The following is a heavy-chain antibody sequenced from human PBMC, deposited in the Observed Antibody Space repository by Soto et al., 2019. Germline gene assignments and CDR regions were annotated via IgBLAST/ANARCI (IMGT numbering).Heavy chain of an antibody. J-gene: IGHJ5*02. Sequence: PSETLSLTCTVSGGSISSYYWSWIRQPPGKGLEWIGYIYYSGSTNYNPSLKSRVTISVDTSKNQFSLKLSSVTAADTAVYYCARDRDFWSGYYWFDPWGQGTLVTVSS. V-gene: IGHV4-59*01. CDR3: ARDRDFWSGYYWFDP. D-gene: IGHD3-3*01. CDR2: IYYSGST. CDR1: GGSISSYY.